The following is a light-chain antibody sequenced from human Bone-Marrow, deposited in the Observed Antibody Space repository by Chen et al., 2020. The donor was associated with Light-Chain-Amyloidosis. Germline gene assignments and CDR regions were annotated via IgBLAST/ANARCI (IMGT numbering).Light chain of an antibody. CDR1: DLPTKY. CDR3: QSADSSGTYEVI. V-gene: IGLV3-25*03. J-gene: IGLJ2*01. Sequence: SYELTQPPSVSVTPGQTATLTCSGDDLPTKYAYWYQQKPGQAPVLVIHRDTERPAGISERFCGSSSGTTATLTISGVQAEDEADYHCQSADSSGTYEVIFGGGTKLTVL. CDR2: RDT.